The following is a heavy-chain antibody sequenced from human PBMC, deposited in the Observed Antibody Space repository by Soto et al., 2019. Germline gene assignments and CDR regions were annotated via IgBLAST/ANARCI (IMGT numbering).Heavy chain of an antibody. V-gene: IGHV4-59*01. D-gene: IGHD3-16*02. Sequence: SETLSLTCTVSGDSISSYYWSWIRQPPGKELEWIGYIYYNGFTSYNPSLKSRVTISVDKSKNQFSLKVSSVTAADTAVYYCASTLIGYFDHWGQGSLVTVSS. CDR3: ASTLIGYFDH. CDR2: IYYNGFT. CDR1: GDSISSYY. J-gene: IGHJ4*02.